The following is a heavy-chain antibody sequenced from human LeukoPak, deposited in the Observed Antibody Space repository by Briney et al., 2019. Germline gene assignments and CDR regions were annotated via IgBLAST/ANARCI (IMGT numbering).Heavy chain of an antibody. Sequence: GESLKISCKGSGYSFTSYWIGWVRQMPGKGLEWMGIIYPGDSDTRYSPSFQGQVTISADKSISTAYLQWSSLKASDTAMYYCAAGIVKWGLMTDYFDYWGQGTLVTVSS. V-gene: IGHV5-51*01. D-gene: IGHD1-26*01. J-gene: IGHJ4*02. CDR3: AAGIVKWGLMTDYFDY. CDR2: IYPGDSDT. CDR1: GYSFTSYW.